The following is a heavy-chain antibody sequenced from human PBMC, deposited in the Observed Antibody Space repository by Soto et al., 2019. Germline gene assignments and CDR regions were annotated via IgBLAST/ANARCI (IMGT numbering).Heavy chain of an antibody. CDR1: GGSISSYY. V-gene: IGHV4-59*01. Sequence: PSETLSLTCTVSGGSISSYYWSWIRQPPGKGLEWIGYIYYSGSTNYNPSLKSRVTISVDTSKNQFSLKLSSVTAADTAVYYCASRAGIGESPFDYWGQGTLVTVSS. D-gene: IGHD2-21*01. CDR2: IYYSGST. CDR3: ASRAGIGESPFDY. J-gene: IGHJ4*02.